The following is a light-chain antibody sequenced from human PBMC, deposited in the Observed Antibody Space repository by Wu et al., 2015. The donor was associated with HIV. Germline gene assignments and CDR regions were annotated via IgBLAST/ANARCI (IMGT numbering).Light chain of an antibody. Sequence: DIQMTQSPSSLSASVGDRVTITCRASQSISSYLNWYQQKPGKAPKLLIYAASSLQSGVPSRFSGSGSGTDFTLTISSLQPEDFATYYCQQSYSTLLTFGGGTKVE. CDR3: QQSYSTLLT. CDR2: AAS. CDR1: QSISSY. J-gene: IGKJ4*01. V-gene: IGKV1-39*01.